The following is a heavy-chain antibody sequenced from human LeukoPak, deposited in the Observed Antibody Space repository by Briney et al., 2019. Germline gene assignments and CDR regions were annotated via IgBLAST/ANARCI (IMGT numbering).Heavy chain of an antibody. CDR2: IYCSGST. CDR1: GGSISSYY. J-gene: IGHJ5*02. Sequence: PSETLSLTCTVSGGSISSYYWSWIRQPPGKGLEWIGYIYCSGSTNYNPSLKSRVTISVDTSKNQFSLKLSSVTAADTAVYYCARVRYENYYDSSGYHNNWFDPWGQGTLVTVSS. CDR3: ARVRYENYYDSSGYHNNWFDP. D-gene: IGHD3-22*01. V-gene: IGHV4-59*01.